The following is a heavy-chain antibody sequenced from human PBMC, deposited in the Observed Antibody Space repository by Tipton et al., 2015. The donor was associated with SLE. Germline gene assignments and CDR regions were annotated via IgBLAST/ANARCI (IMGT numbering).Heavy chain of an antibody. CDR3: ARGSSSWYNWFDP. Sequence: TLSLTCSVSGDSIGSDYWNWIRQPPGKGLEWIGYIYHSGSTSYNPSLKSRVTISVDMSKNQFSLKLSSVTAADTAVYYCARGSSSWYNWFDPWGQGTLVTVSS. D-gene: IGHD6-13*01. J-gene: IGHJ5*02. CDR2: IYHSGST. CDR1: GDSIGSDY. V-gene: IGHV4-59*12.